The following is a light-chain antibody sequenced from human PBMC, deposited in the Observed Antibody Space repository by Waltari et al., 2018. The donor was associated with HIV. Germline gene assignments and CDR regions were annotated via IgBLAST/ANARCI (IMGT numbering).Light chain of an antibody. CDR2: SNN. CDR1: SSNIGSNP. J-gene: IGLJ1*01. CDR3: AAWDDSLHGYV. Sequence: QSVLTQPPSASGTPGQRVTISCSGSSSNIGSNPINWYRQLPGTAPKLLIYSNNQWPSGVPDRFSGSKSGTSPSLAISGLQSEDEADYYCAAWDDSLHGYVFGTGTKVTVV. V-gene: IGLV1-44*01.